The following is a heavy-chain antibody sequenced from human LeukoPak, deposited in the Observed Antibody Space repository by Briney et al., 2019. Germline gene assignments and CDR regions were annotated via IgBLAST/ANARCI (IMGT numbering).Heavy chain of an antibody. Sequence: GGSLRLSCAASGFSFSSYAMSWVRQAPGKGLEWVSGINGRGDSTVYADSVKGRFTVSRDNSKGTLYLLMNSLRAEDTAVYYCLPRIFGVVIDDCWGQGTLVTVSS. V-gene: IGHV3-23*01. J-gene: IGHJ4*02. CDR2: INGRGDST. D-gene: IGHD3-3*01. CDR1: GFSFSSYA. CDR3: LPRIFGVVIDDC.